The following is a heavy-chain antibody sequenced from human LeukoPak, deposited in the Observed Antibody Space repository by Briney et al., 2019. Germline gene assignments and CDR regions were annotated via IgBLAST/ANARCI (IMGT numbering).Heavy chain of an antibody. Sequence: SETLSLTCTVSGGSISSSSYYWGWIRQPPGKGLEGIGSIYYSGSTYYNPSLKSRVTISVDTSKNQFSLKLSSVTAADTAVYYCASKYPTGGATFDYWGQGTLVTVSS. J-gene: IGHJ4*02. V-gene: IGHV4-39*01. CDR3: ASKYPTGGATFDY. CDR1: GGSISSSSYY. CDR2: IYYSGST. D-gene: IGHD7-27*01.